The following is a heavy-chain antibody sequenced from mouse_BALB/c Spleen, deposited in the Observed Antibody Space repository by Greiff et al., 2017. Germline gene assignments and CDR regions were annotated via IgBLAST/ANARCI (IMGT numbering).Heavy chain of an antibody. CDR3: ARGEAPTPYFDY. Sequence: QVQLQQSGAELVRPGTSVKISCKASGYAFTNYWLGWVKQRPGHGLEWIGDIYPGSGNTYYNEKFKGKATLTADKSSSTAYMQLSSLTSEDSAVYFCARGEAPTPYFDYWGQGTTLTVSS. J-gene: IGHJ2*01. CDR1: GYAFTNYW. D-gene: IGHD2-10*01. V-gene: IGHV1-63*01. CDR2: IYPGSGNT.